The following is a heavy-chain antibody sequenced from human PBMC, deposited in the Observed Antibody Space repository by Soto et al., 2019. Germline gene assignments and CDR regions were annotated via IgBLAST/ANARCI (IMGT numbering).Heavy chain of an antibody. V-gene: IGHV3-11*06. Sequence: QVQLVESGGDLVKPGGSLRLSCAASELIFSDYYMNWIRQAPGKGLEWVAVVSSSGSYTNYADSVKGRFSVSRDNRKNSLYLQMNSLSVEDTALYYCATGQDCSGGSCFDFDYWGQGTRVTVSS. D-gene: IGHD2-15*01. CDR3: ATGQDCSGGSCFDFDY. CDR2: VSSSGSYT. CDR1: ELIFSDYY. J-gene: IGHJ4*02.